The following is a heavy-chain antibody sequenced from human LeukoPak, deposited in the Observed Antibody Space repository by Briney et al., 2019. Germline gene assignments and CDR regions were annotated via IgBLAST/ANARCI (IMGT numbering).Heavy chain of an antibody. CDR2: ISPYNGNT. V-gene: IGHV1-18*04. J-gene: IGHJ4*02. CDR3: AARESEVNDY. D-gene: IGHD3-22*01. Sequence: ASVKVSCKASGYSFSSYGISWVRQAPGQGLEWMGWISPYNGNTDYTQRLQGRVTMTTDTSTSTAYMELSRLRSDDTAVYYCAARESEVNDYWGQGTLVTVSS. CDR1: GYSFSSYG.